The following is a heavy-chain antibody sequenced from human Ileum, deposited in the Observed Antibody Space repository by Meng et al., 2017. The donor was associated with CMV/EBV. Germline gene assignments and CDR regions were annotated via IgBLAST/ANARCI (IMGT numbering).Heavy chain of an antibody. D-gene: IGHD6-19*01. CDR2: IYYDGST. Sequence: QLQLQESGPGLVKPSETLSLTCTVSGGSIRSSAYYWGWIRQPPGKGLEWIGSIYYDGSTFYTPSLKSRVTISVDMSKRQFSLNLTSVTAADTAVYYCARHFDSGWSDYWGQGNLVTVSS. CDR3: ARHFDSGWSDY. J-gene: IGHJ4*02. CDR1: GGSIRSSAYY. V-gene: IGHV4-39*01.